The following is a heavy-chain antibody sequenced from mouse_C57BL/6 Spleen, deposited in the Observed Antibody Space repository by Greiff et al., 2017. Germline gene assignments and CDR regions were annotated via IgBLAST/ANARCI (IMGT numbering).Heavy chain of an antibody. D-gene: IGHD1-1*01. CDR1: GYTFTSYW. J-gene: IGHJ1*03. CDR2: IYPSDSET. CDR3: ARYGDYYVSSYWYFDV. Sequence: QVQLQQPGAELVRPGSSVKLSCKASGYTFTSYWMDWVKQRPGQGLEWIGNIYPSDSETHYNQKFKDKATLTVDKSSSTAYMQLSSLTSEDSAVYYCARYGDYYVSSYWYFDVWGTGTTVTVSS. V-gene: IGHV1-61*01.